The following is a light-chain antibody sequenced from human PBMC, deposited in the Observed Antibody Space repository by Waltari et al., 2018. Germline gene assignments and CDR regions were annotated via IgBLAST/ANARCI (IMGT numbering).Light chain of an antibody. CDR2: WAS. V-gene: IGKV4-1*01. CDR1: QRGLYRSNNKNY. Sequence: DIVMTQSPDILAVSLGGRVLTHRTTSQRGLYRSNNKNYLAWYQQEPGQPPKLLIYWASTRDSGVPDRFIGSGSGTEFTLTIRSLQAEDVAVYYCQQYVRTPSLTFGGGTKVEI. J-gene: IGKJ4*01. CDR3: QQYVRTPSLT.